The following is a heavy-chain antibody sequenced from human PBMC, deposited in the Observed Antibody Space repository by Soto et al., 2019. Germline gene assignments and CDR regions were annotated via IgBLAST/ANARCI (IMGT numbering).Heavy chain of an antibody. CDR1: GFTVNSSC. D-gene: IGHD2-15*01. V-gene: IGHV3-30*03. CDR3: ARVLPRPAATMDYYYYYGMDV. Sequence: PWGCLRLSGAASGFTVNSSCMSWVRQAPGKGLEWVAVISYDGSNKYYADSVKGRFTISRDNSKNTLYLQMNSLRAEDTAVYYCARVLPRPAATMDYYYYYGMDVWGQGTTVTVSS. CDR2: ISYDGSNK. J-gene: IGHJ6*02.